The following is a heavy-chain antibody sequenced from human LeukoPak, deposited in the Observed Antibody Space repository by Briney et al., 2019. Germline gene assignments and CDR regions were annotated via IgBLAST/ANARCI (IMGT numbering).Heavy chain of an antibody. Sequence: GGSLRLSCAASGFTVTNFGMHWVRQAPGKGLEWVAFLRFDGTTKYYAESVKGRLTISRDNSKNTLYLQMNSLRAEDTALYYCAKVMGYCGVDCYPDYWGQGSLVTVSS. CDR2: LRFDGTTK. CDR1: GFTVTNFG. J-gene: IGHJ4*02. CDR3: AKVMGYCGVDCYPDY. D-gene: IGHD2-21*02. V-gene: IGHV3-30*02.